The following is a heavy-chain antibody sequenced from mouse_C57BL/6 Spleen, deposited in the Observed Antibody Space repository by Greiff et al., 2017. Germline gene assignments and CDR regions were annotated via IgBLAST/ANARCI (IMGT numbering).Heavy chain of an antibody. CDR1: GYTFTSYW. Sequence: QVQLQQPGAELVKPGASVKLSCKASGYTFTSYWMHWVKQRPGQGLEWIGMIHPSSGSTNYNEKFKSKATLTVDKSSSTAYMQLSSLTSEDSAVYYCASVGGNYYFDYWGQGTTLTVSS. CDR2: IHPSSGST. CDR3: ASVGGNYYFDY. J-gene: IGHJ2*01. V-gene: IGHV1-64*01. D-gene: IGHD2-1*01.